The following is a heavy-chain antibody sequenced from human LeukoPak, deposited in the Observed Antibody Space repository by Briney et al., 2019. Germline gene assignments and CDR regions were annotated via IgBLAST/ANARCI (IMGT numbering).Heavy chain of an antibody. CDR3: ARGGYSSGFYYFDY. V-gene: IGHV4-59*08. CDR1: GGSISSYY. D-gene: IGHD2-15*01. J-gene: IGHJ4*02. CDR2: IYYSGST. Sequence: SETLSLTCTVSGGSISSYYWSWIRQPPGKRLEWIGHIYYSGSTNYNPSLKSRVTISADMSKNDFSLRLSSVTAADTAVYYCARGGYSSGFYYFDYWGQGILVTVSS.